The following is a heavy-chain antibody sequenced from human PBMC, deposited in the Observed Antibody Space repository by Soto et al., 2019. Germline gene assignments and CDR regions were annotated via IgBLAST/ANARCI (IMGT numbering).Heavy chain of an antibody. Sequence: QVQLQQWGAGLLKPSETLSLTCAVYGGSFSGYYWSWIRQPPGQGLEWIGEINHSGSTNYNPSLKSRVTISVDTSKNQFSLKLSSVAAADTAVYYCARGRAFDIWGEGTMVTVSS. CDR1: GGSFSGYY. J-gene: IGHJ3*02. CDR2: INHSGST. CDR3: ARGRAFDI. V-gene: IGHV4-34*01.